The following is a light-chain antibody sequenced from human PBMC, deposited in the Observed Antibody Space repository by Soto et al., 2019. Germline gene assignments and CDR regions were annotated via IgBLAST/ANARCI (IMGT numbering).Light chain of an antibody. V-gene: IGKV3-15*01. J-gene: IGKJ1*01. Sequence: EIVMTQSPATLSVSPGERATLSCRASQSVSSNLAWYQQKPGQAPRLLIYGASTRAPGIPARFSGSGSGTEFTLTISSLQSDDFAVYCCQQYNNWPKTFGQGTKVEVK. CDR1: QSVSSN. CDR3: QQYNNWPKT. CDR2: GAS.